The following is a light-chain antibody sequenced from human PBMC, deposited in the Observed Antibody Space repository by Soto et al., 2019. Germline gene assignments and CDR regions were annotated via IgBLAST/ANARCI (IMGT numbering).Light chain of an antibody. J-gene: IGKJ1*01. CDR2: DAS. CDR3: QQRNNWPPWT. Sequence: EIVLTQSPATLSLSPGERATLFCKASQSVNNFLAWYQQKPGQAPRLLIYDASQRATGIPARFRGSGSGTEFTLIISSLEPEDFAVYYCQQRNNWPPWTFGQGTKVEVK. V-gene: IGKV3-11*01. CDR1: QSVNNF.